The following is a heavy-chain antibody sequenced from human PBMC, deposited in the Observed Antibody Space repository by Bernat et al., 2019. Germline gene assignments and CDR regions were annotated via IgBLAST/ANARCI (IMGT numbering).Heavy chain of an antibody. CDR1: GYTFTGYY. D-gene: IGHD5-24*01. CDR3: ARGGGMATVHFDY. Sequence: QVQLVQSGAEVKKPGASVKVSCKASGYTFTGYYMHWVRQAPGQGLEWMGWINPNSGGTNYAQKFQGGVTMTREPSIRTAYMELGRLRSDDTAVYYCARGGGMATVHFDYWGQGTLVTVSS. J-gene: IGHJ4*02. CDR2: INPNSGGT. V-gene: IGHV1-2*02.